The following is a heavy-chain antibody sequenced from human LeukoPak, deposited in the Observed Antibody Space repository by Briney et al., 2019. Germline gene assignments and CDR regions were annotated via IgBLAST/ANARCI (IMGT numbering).Heavy chain of an antibody. V-gene: IGHV4-59*01. CDR2: IYYSGST. CDR1: GGSISSYY. J-gene: IGHJ4*02. CDR3: ARVRGEMATLHDY. Sequence: SETLSLTCTVSGGSISSYYWSWLRQPPGKGLEWIGYIYYSGSTNYNPSLKSRVTMSVDTSKNQFSLKVKSVTAADTSVYSCARVRGEMATLHDYWGQGTLVTVSS. D-gene: IGHD5-24*01.